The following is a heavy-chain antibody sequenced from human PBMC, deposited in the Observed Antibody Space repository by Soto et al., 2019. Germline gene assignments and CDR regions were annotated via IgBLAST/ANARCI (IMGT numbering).Heavy chain of an antibody. CDR1: GGSISSYY. CDR3: AREVKYGDYYYYYMDV. Sequence: QVQLQESGPGLVKPSETLSLTCSVSGGSISSYYWTWIRQPPGKRLEWIGYIYYSGSTNYNPSLKRRVTISVDTSKNQFSLKLNSVTAADTAVYYCAREVKYGDYYYYYMDVWGKGTTVTVSS. D-gene: IGHD4-17*01. J-gene: IGHJ6*03. V-gene: IGHV4-59*01. CDR2: IYYSGST.